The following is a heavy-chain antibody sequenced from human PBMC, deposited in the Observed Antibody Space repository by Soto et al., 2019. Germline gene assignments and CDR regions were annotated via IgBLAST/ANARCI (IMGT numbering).Heavy chain of an antibody. Sequence: SQTLSLSCSISGDSVSSNSAAWNWIRRSPSRGLGCLGRTYYRSKWYNYYEVYVKSRIAINPDTSKNQFSLQLNYVTPEDTAVYYCARTSGHLDXWGQGTLVTV. CDR2: TYYRSKWYN. J-gene: IGHJ5*02. CDR3: ARTSGHLDX. CDR1: GDSVSSNSAA. V-gene: IGHV6-1*01. D-gene: IGHD6-19*01.